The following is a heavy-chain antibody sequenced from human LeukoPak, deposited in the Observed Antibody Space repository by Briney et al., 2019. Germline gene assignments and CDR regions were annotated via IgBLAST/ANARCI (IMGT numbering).Heavy chain of an antibody. J-gene: IGHJ4*02. Sequence: GGSLRLSCAASGFTFSSYAMSWVRQAPGKGLEWVSTISGGGGDTYYADSVKGRFTISRDNSKNTLYLQMNSLRAEGTAVYYCVKPLYYYGSSGLFDYWGQGSLVTASS. V-gene: IGHV3-23*01. CDR1: GFTFSSYA. CDR2: ISGGGGDT. CDR3: VKPLYYYGSSGLFDY. D-gene: IGHD3-22*01.